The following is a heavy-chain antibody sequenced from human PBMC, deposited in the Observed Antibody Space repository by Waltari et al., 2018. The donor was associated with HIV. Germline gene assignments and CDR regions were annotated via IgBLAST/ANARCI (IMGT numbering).Heavy chain of an antibody. V-gene: IGHV4-39*02. CDR1: DDSFTSSSYF. D-gene: IGHD1-26*01. CDR3: ARGSGSTYGDSFDM. Sequence: QLPLQESGPGLVKPWDTLSLTCTVSDDSFTSSSYFWGWIRQAPGNGLEWIGRVYYGGTKYYNPSLKSRATVSADTSRRQFSLRLSAVTAEDTAIYYCARGSGSTYGDSFDMWGQGTRVIVSS. CDR2: VYYGGTK. J-gene: IGHJ3*02.